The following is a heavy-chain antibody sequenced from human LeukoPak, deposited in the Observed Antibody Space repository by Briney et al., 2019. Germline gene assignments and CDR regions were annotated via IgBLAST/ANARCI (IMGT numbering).Heavy chain of an antibody. Sequence: SETLSLTCTVSGGSISSSSYYWGWIRQPPGKGLEWIGYIYYSGSTNYNPSLKSRVTISVDTSKNQFSLKLSSVTAADTAVYYCARAIRDFAAFDIWGQGTMVTVSS. CDR2: IYYSGST. CDR3: ARAIRDFAAFDI. V-gene: IGHV4-61*05. J-gene: IGHJ3*02. D-gene: IGHD5-24*01. CDR1: GGSISSSSYY.